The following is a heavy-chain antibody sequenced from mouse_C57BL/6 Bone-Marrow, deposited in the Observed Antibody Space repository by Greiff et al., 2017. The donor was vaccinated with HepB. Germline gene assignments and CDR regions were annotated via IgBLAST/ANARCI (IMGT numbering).Heavy chain of an antibody. CDR3: AREDYGSRGGFAY. CDR2: IYYSGTI. V-gene: IGHV3-5*01. D-gene: IGHD1-1*01. J-gene: IGHJ3*01. CDR1: GISITTGNYR. Sequence: EVQLQESGPGLVKPSQTVFLTCTVTGISITTGNYRWSWIRQFPGNKLEWIGYIYYSGTITYNPSLTSRTTITRDTPKNQFFLEMNSLTAEDTATYYCAREDYGSRGGFAYWGQGTLVTVSA.